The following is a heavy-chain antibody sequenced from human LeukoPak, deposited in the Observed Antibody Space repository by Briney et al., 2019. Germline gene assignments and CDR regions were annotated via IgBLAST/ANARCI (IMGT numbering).Heavy chain of an antibody. CDR3: ARVFDYGDSDYYYYYYMDV. CDR1: GYTFTSYA. J-gene: IGHJ6*03. D-gene: IGHD4-17*01. Sequence: GASVKVSCKASGYTFTSYAMNWVRQAPGQGLEWMGWINTNTGNPTYVQGFTGRFVFSLDTSVSTAYLQISSLKAEDTAVYYCARVFDYGDSDYYYYYYMDVWGKGTTVTVSS. CDR2: INTNTGNP. V-gene: IGHV7-4-1*02.